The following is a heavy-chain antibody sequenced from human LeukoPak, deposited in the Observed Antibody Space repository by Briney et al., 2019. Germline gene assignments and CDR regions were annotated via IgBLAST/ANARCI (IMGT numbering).Heavy chain of an antibody. CDR3: ATWVY. Sequence: AGGSLRLSCAASGSIFSSYAMSWVRQAREKGLEWVSAISGSGGSTYNADSVKGRFTISRDNTKNTLYLQMNSLRAEDTAVYYGATWVYSGQGTLVTASS. CDR1: GSIFSSYA. CDR2: ISGSGGST. D-gene: IGHD7-27*01. J-gene: IGHJ4*02. V-gene: IGHV3-23*01.